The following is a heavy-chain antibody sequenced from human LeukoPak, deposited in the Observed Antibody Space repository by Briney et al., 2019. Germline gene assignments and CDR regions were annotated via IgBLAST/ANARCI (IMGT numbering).Heavy chain of an antibody. CDR3: ATGNWNYPFDY. D-gene: IGHD1-7*01. Sequence: PAASVKVSCKGSGYSFTSYWIGWVRQMPGKGLEWMGIIYPGDSDTRYSPSFQGQVTISTDKSISTAYLQWSSLKASDTAMYYCATGNWNYPFDYWGQGTLVTVSS. J-gene: IGHJ4*02. CDR1: GYSFTSYW. CDR2: IYPGDSDT. V-gene: IGHV5-51*03.